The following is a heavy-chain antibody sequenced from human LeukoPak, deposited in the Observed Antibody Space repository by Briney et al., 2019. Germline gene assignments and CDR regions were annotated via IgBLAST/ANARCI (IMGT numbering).Heavy chain of an antibody. V-gene: IGHV1-24*01. Sequence: ASVKVSCKVSGYTLTELSMHWVRQAPGKGLEWMGGFDPEDGETIYAQKFQGRVTMTEDTSTDTAYMELSSLRSEDTAVYYCASMTPHYYGSVDAFDIWGQGTMVTVSS. CDR3: ASMTPHYYGSVDAFDI. J-gene: IGHJ3*02. CDR1: GYTLTELS. CDR2: FDPEDGET. D-gene: IGHD3-10*01.